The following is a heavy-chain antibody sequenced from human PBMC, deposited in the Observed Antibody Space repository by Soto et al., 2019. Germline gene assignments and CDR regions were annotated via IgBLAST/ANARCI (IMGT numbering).Heavy chain of an antibody. J-gene: IGHJ4*02. Sequence: QVQLVRSGAEVKKPGASVKVSCKASGYTFTVYYMHWVRQAPGQGLEWMGWINPNSGGTNYAQKFQGRATMTRDTYLSTAYMEVSTLRSADTAVYYCGQLHCSHHEWGQGTLVTVSS. CDR3: GQLHCSHHE. D-gene: IGHD1-26*01. V-gene: IGHV1-2*02. CDR2: INPNSGGT. CDR1: GYTFTVYY.